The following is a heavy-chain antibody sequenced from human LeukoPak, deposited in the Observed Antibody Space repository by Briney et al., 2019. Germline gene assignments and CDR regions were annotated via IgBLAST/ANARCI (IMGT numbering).Heavy chain of an antibody. V-gene: IGHV4-39*01. CDR3: ARHRVSSSWYPIDP. CDR1: GGSISSNSDY. D-gene: IGHD6-13*01. CDR2: LYYSGST. Sequence: PSETLSLTCTVSGGSISSNSDYWGWIRQPPGKGLEWIGSLYYSGSTYYNPSLKSRVTISVDTSKNQFSLMLSSVTAADTAVYYCARHRVSSSWYPIDPWGQGTLVTVSS. J-gene: IGHJ5*02.